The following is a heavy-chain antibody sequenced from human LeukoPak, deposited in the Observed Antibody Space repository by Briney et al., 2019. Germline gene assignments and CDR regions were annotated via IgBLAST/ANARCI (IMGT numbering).Heavy chain of an antibody. CDR1: GFSVTNNY. J-gene: IGHJ6*03. Sequence: GGSLRLSCAASGFSVTNNYMSWVRQAPGRGLEWASVTYSGGRTYYADSVKGRFTISRDNSKNTVYLQMNSLRADDTAVYYCARVYYGSGSLHYHYYYMDVWGKGTTVTISS. V-gene: IGHV3-53*01. CDR2: TYSGGRT. D-gene: IGHD3-10*01. CDR3: ARVYYGSGSLHYHYYYMDV.